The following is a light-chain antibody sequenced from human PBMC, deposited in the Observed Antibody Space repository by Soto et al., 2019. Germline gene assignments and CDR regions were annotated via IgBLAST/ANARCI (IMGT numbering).Light chain of an antibody. CDR1: QSVSSN. CDR3: QQYNSWNT. J-gene: IGKJ2*01. Sequence: EIVMTQSPATLSVSPGERATLSCRASQSVSSNLAWYQQKPGQAPRLLIYGASTRASGITARFSAIGSGTQFILTMSSRQSGDFAVYYCQQYNSWNTFGQGTTLEIK. V-gene: IGKV3-15*01. CDR2: GAS.